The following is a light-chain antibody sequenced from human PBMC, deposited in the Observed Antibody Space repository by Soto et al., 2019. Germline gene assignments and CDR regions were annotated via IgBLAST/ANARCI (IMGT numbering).Light chain of an antibody. Sequence: TLSCRASQLVRGSQVAWYQQKPGQAPRLLIYGASTRATGVPARFSGSGSGTEFTLTISSLQSEDVAVYYCQQYNFWLAWTFGQGTKVDIK. V-gene: IGKV3-15*01. CDR2: GAS. CDR1: QLVRGSQ. J-gene: IGKJ1*01. CDR3: QQYNFWLAWT.